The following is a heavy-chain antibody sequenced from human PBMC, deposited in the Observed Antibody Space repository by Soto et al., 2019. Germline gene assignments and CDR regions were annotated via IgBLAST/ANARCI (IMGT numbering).Heavy chain of an antibody. D-gene: IGHD2-15*01. Sequence: ASVKVSCKASGYTFTSYGISRVRQAPGQGLEWMGWISAYKGNTNYAQKLQGRVTMTTDTSTSTAYMELRSLRSDDTAVYYGARVVVVVAATPKYFNYWGRGPLVAVSS. CDR3: ARVVVVVAATPKYFNY. CDR2: ISAYKGNT. V-gene: IGHV1-18*04. J-gene: IGHJ4*02. CDR1: GYTFTSYG.